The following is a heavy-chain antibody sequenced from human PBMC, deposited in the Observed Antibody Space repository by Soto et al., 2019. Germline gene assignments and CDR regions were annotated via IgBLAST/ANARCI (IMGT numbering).Heavy chain of an antibody. CDR3: ARLARRTIFGVVISGRFDP. Sequence: SESLSLTCAVYGGSFCGYYWSWIRQPPGKGLEWIGEINHSGSTNYNPSLKSRVTISVDTSKNQFSLKLSSVTAADTAVYYCARLARRTIFGVVISGRFDPWGQGTLVTVSS. D-gene: IGHD3-3*01. CDR2: INHSGST. J-gene: IGHJ5*02. V-gene: IGHV4-34*01. CDR1: GGSFCGYY.